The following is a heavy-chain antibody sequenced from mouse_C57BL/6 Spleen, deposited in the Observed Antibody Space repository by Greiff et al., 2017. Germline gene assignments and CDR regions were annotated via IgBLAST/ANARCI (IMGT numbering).Heavy chain of an antibody. V-gene: IGHV14-3*01. CDR2: IDPANGNT. J-gene: IGHJ4*01. D-gene: IGHD1-1*01. Sequence: EVQLQQSVAELVRPGASVKLSCTASGFNIKNTYMHWVKQSPEQGLEWIGRIDPANGNTKYAPKFQGKSTITADTSSNTAYLQLSILTSEDTAIYYCAVYYYGSSPQYAMDYWGQGTAVTVSS. CDR3: AVYYYGSSPQYAMDY. CDR1: GFNIKNTY.